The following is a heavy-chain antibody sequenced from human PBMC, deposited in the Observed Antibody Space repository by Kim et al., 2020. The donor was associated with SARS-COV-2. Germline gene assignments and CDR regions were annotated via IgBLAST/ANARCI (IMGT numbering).Heavy chain of an antibody. Sequence: SETLSLTCTVSGGSISSSSYYWGWIRQPPGKGLEWIGSIYYSGSTYYNPSLKSRVTISVDTSKNQFSLKLSSVTAADTAVYYCARAEYYDFWSGYYRLSYYFDYWGQGTLVTVSS. CDR1: GGSISSSSYY. V-gene: IGHV4-39*07. J-gene: IGHJ4*02. CDR2: IYYSGST. CDR3: ARAEYYDFWSGYYRLSYYFDY. D-gene: IGHD3-3*01.